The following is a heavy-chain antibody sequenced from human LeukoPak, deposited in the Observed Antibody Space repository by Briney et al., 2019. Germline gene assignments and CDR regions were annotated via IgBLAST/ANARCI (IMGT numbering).Heavy chain of an antibody. J-gene: IGHJ4*02. D-gene: IGHD1-26*01. CDR3: ARVHSGSYSFDY. V-gene: IGHV4-38-2*02. CDR2: IYHSGST. Sequence: SETLSFTCTVSGYSISSGYYWGWVRQPPGEGLEWIGSIYHSGSTYYNPSLKSRVTISVDTSKNQFSLKLSSVTAAHTAVYYCARVHSGSYSFDYWGQGTLVTVSS. CDR1: GYSISSGYY.